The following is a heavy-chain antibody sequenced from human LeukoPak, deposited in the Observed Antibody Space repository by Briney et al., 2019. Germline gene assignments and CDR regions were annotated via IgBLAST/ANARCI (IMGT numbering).Heavy chain of an antibody. CDR1: GFTFSSHA. CDR3: ARGPYCSSTSCYSYYYYGMDV. J-gene: IGHJ6*02. V-gene: IGHV3-30-3*01. D-gene: IGHD2-2*02. CDR2: ISYDGSNK. Sequence: GGALRLSCTPSGFTFSSHAMSWVRQAPGKGLDWVAVISYDGSNKYYADSVKGRFTISRDNSKNTLYLQMNSLRAEDTAVYYCARGPYCSSTSCYSYYYYGMDVWGQGTTVTVSS.